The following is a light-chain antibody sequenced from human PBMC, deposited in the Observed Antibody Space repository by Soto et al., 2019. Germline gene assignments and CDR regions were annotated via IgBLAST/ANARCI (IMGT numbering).Light chain of an antibody. Sequence: EIVLTQSPGTLSLSPGERATLSCRASQSLSSTYLAWYQQKPGQAPRLLIYGASNRATGIPDRFSGSGSGTDFTLTINRLEPEDSAVYYCQQYGSSPLTFGQGTKVDIK. CDR2: GAS. CDR3: QQYGSSPLT. V-gene: IGKV3-20*01. CDR1: QSLSSTY. J-gene: IGKJ1*01.